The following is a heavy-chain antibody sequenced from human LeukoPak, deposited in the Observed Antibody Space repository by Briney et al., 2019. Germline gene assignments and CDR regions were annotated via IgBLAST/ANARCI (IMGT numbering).Heavy chain of an antibody. J-gene: IGHJ2*01. D-gene: IGHD5-12*01. CDR3: ARDPVLRNFWYFDL. CDR2: IYTSGST. Sequence: SETLSLTCTVSGGSISSYYWSWIRQPAGKGLEWIGRIYTSGSTNYNPSLKSRVTMSVDTPKNQFSLKLSSVTAADTAVYYCARDPVLRNFWYFDLWGRGTLVTVSS. CDR1: GGSISSYY. V-gene: IGHV4-4*07.